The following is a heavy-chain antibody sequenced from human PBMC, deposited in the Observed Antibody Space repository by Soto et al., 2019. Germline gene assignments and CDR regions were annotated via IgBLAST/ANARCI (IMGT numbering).Heavy chain of an antibody. CDR3: AKDLWPHYYGSGSYYPSIDY. J-gene: IGHJ4*02. Sequence: PGGSLRLSCAASGFTFRSYAMSWVRQAPGKGLEWVSAISGSGGSTYYADSVKGRFTISRDNSKNTLYLQMNSLRAEDTAVYYCAKDLWPHYYGSGSYYPSIDYWGQGTLVTVSS. CDR1: GFTFRSYA. CDR2: ISGSGGST. V-gene: IGHV3-23*01. D-gene: IGHD3-10*01.